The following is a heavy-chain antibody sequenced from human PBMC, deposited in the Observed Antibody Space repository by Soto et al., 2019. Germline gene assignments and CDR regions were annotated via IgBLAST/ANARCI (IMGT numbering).Heavy chain of an antibody. Sequence: KTSETLSLTCTVSGGSISSYYWSWIRQPPGKGLEWIGYIYNSGSTNYNPSLKSRVTISVDTSKNQFSLKLSSVTAADTAVYYCARVYHSSGYYLFDYWGQGALVTVSS. CDR2: IYNSGST. V-gene: IGHV4-59*01. CDR3: ARVYHSSGYYLFDY. D-gene: IGHD3-22*01. J-gene: IGHJ4*02. CDR1: GGSISSYY.